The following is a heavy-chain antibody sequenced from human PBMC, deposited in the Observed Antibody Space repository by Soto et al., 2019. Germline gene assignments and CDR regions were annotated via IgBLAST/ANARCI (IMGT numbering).Heavy chain of an antibody. D-gene: IGHD3-3*01. CDR1: GGSISSYY. CDR3: ARDFAYFDS. V-gene: IGHV4-59*01. J-gene: IGHJ4*02. CDR2: VYHTGRT. Sequence: SETLSLTCTVSGGSISSYYWSWIRQPAGKGLEWIGYVYHTGRTSYNPSLKSRVSISMDTSKNQFSLNLDSVTAADTAVYFCARDFAYFDSWGQGTLVTVSS.